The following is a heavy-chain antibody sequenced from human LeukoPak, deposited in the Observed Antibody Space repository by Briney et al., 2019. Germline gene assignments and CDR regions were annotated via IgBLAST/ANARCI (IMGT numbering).Heavy chain of an antibody. J-gene: IGHJ4*02. CDR3: ARGGSSGYYPDY. CDR2: ISGSSSTI. Sequence: GGSLRLSCAAPGFIFSPYSMIWVRQAPGKGLEWVSYISGSSSTIHSADSVKGRFTISRDNAKNSVYLQMNSLRDEDTAVYYCARGGSSGYYPDYWGQGTLVTVSS. D-gene: IGHD3-22*01. V-gene: IGHV3-48*02. CDR1: GFIFSPYS.